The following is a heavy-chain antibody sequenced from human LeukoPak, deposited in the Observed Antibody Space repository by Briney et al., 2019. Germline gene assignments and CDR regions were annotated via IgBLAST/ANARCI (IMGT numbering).Heavy chain of an antibody. J-gene: IGHJ4*02. V-gene: IGHV3-23*01. D-gene: IGHD6-13*01. Sequence: PGGSLRLSCAASGFTFSTYAMSWVRQAPGKGLEWVSTISDSGGSTYYADSVKGRFTISRDGSENTLYLQVNSLRAEDTAIYFCAKRVHTSSWYAAFDYWGQGSLVTVSS. CDR2: ISDSGGST. CDR3: AKRVHTSSWYAAFDY. CDR1: GFTFSTYA.